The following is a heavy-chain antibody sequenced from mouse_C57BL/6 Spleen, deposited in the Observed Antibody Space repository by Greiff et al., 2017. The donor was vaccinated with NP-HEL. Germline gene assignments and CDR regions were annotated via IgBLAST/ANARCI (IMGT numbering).Heavy chain of an antibody. D-gene: IGHD1-1*01. V-gene: IGHV10-3*01. CDR3: VRGHYGSSYVYAMDY. CDR2: LSSKSSNYET. J-gene: IGHJ4*01. Sequence: EVKLQESGGGLVKPKGSLKLSCDASGFTFNTYAMHWVRQAPGKGLEWVGCLSSKSSNYETYYDDSVKDRFTIARDDSQSMLYLQINNLTTEDTAMYYCVRGHYGSSYVYAMDYWGQGTPVTVSA. CDR1: GFTFNTYA.